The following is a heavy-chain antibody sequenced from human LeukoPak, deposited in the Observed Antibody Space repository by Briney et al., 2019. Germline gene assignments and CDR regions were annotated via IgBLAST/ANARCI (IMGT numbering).Heavy chain of an antibody. V-gene: IGHV3-30*02. J-gene: IGHJ4*02. CDR2: IRYDGSNK. Sequence: GGSLRLSCAASGFTFSSYAMHWVRQAPGKGLEWVAFIRYDGSNKYYADSVKGRFTISRDNSKNTLYLQMNSLRAEDTAVYYCAKGRGPGYSSGWYRGAFDYWGQGTLVTVSS. D-gene: IGHD6-19*01. CDR1: GFTFSSYA. CDR3: AKGRGPGYSSGWYRGAFDY.